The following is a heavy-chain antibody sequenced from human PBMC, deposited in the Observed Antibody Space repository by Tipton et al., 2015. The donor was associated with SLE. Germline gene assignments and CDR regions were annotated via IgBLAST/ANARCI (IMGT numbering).Heavy chain of an antibody. V-gene: IGHV1-69*05. CDR3: AGKDGVGTSGRGFYYYYGMHV. D-gene: IGHD2-8*01. CDR1: GGTFSSFA. CDR2: IIPIFGTA. Sequence: QSGAEVKKPGSSVKVSCKASGGTFSSFAISWVRQAPGQGLEWMGGIIPIFGTAYYAQKFLGRVTITTDESTSTAYMELSSLSSEDTALYFCAGKDGVGTSGRGFYYYYGMHVWGQGTTVTVSS. J-gene: IGHJ6*02.